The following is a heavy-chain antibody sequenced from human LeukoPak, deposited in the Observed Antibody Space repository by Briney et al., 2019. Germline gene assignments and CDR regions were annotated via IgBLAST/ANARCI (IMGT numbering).Heavy chain of an antibody. D-gene: IGHD3-10*01. V-gene: IGHV4-39*01. J-gene: IGHJ4*02. Sequence: PSETLSLTCTVSGGSISSSSYYWGWIRQPPGKGLEWIGSIYYSGSTYYNPSLKSRVTISVDTSKNQFSLKLSSVTGADTAVYYCARRSDGSGSYTLDYWGQGTLVTVSS. CDR3: ARRSDGSGSYTLDY. CDR1: GGSISSSSYY. CDR2: IYYSGST.